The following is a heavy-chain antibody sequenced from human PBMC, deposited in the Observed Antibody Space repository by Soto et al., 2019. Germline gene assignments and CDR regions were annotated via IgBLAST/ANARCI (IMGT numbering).Heavy chain of an antibody. V-gene: IGHV3-30*18. J-gene: IGHJ4*02. D-gene: IGHD3-10*01. Sequence: QVQLVESGGGVVQPGRSLRLSCSASGLTFSQFGMHWVRRAPGKGLEWVAVISFDGRETYYSDSVKGRFTISRDNSKNTLYLQVNSLRADDTAVYYCAKKMNGVTSIPCNIDYWGQGTLVTVSS. CDR2: ISFDGRET. CDR1: GLTFSQFG. CDR3: AKKMNGVTSIPCNIDY.